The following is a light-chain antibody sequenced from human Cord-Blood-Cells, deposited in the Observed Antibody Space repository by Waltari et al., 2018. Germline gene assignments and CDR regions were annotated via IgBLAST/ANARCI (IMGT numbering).Light chain of an antibody. V-gene: IGLV2-14*01. CDR2: DVS. Sequence: QSALTQPASVSGSPGQSITISCTGTSSDVGGYNYVSWYQQHPGKAPKLMIYDVSNRPSGGSNRFSGSKSGNTASLTISGLQAEDEADYYCSSYTSSSNVVFGGGNKLTVL. J-gene: IGLJ2*01. CDR3: SSYTSSSNVV. CDR1: SSDVGGYNY.